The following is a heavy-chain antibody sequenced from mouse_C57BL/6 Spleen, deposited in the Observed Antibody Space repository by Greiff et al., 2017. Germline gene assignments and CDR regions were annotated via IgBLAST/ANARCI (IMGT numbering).Heavy chain of an antibody. Sequence: QVQLQQSGPGLVQPSQSLSITCTVSGFSLTSYGVHWVRQSPGKGLEWLGVIWSGGSTDYNAAFISRLSISKDNSKSQVFFKRNSLQADDTAIYYCARTPHYGSNDWYFDVWGTGTTVTVSS. J-gene: IGHJ1*03. D-gene: IGHD1-1*01. CDR1: GFSLTSYG. CDR2: IWSGGST. V-gene: IGHV2-2*01. CDR3: ARTPHYGSNDWYFDV.